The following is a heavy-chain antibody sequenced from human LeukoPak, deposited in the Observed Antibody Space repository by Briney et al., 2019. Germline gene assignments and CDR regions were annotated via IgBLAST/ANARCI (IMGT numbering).Heavy chain of an antibody. D-gene: IGHD6-13*01. V-gene: IGHV3-23*01. CDR1: GFTFSSYA. CDR3: ATSSLRIAAADYYGMDV. CDR2: ISGSGGST. Sequence: GGSLRLSCAASGFTFSSYAMSWVRQAPGKGLEWVSVISGSGGSTYYADSVKGRFTISRDNSKHTLYLQMNSLRAEDTAVYYCATSSLRIAAADYYGMDVWGQGTTVTVSS. J-gene: IGHJ6*02.